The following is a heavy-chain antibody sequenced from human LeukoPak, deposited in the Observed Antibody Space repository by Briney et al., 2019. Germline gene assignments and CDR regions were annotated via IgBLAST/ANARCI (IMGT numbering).Heavy chain of an antibody. CDR3: ARDEQQLAPFDY. D-gene: IGHD6-13*01. V-gene: IGHV1-2*02. CDR2: INPNSGGT. CDR1: GYTFTGYY. Sequence: ASVKVSCKASGYTFTGYYMHWVRQAPGQGLEWMGWINPNSGGTNYAQKFQGRVTVTRDTSISTAYMELSRLRSDDTAVYYCARDEQQLAPFDYWGQGTLVTVSS. J-gene: IGHJ4*02.